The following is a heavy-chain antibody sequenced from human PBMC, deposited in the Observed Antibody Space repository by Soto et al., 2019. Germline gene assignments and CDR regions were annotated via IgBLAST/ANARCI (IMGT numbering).Heavy chain of an antibody. Sequence: EVQLLESGGGLVQPGGSLRLSCAASGFTFSSCAMSWVRQAPGKGLEWVSAISGSGGSTYYADSVKGRFTISRDNSKNTLSLQMNSLRAKDTDVYYCAKEKATLVRYYGMGVWGQGTTVTVSS. CDR3: AKEKATLVRYYGMGV. J-gene: IGHJ6*02. V-gene: IGHV3-23*01. CDR1: GFTFSSCA. D-gene: IGHD2-15*01. CDR2: ISGSGGST.